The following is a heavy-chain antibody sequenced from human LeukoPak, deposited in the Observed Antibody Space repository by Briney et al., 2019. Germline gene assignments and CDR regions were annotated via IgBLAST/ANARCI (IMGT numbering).Heavy chain of an antibody. J-gene: IGHJ4*02. D-gene: IGHD5-18*01. CDR3: ARVSWIQLWYPFDY. V-gene: IGHV3-30-3*01. Sequence: GGSLRLPCAASGFTFSSYAMPWVRQAPGKGLEWVAVISYDGSNKYYADSVKGRFTISRDNSKNTLYLQMNSLRAEDTAVYYCARVSWIQLWYPFDYWGQGTLVTVSS. CDR2: ISYDGSNK. CDR1: GFTFSSYA.